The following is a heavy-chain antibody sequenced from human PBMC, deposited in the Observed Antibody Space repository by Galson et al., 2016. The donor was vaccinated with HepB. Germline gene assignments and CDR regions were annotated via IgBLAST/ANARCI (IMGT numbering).Heavy chain of an antibody. Sequence: SLRLSCAASGLSLSDYWMIWVRQAPGKGLEWVANINQDGSQTNYGDSVKGRFTISRDNTKNSLYLQMNSLRAEDTGVYSCARGQFDSWGQGTLVMVSS. V-gene: IGHV3-7*01. CDR1: GLSLSDYW. CDR2: INQDGSQT. J-gene: IGHJ5*01. CDR3: ARGQFDS.